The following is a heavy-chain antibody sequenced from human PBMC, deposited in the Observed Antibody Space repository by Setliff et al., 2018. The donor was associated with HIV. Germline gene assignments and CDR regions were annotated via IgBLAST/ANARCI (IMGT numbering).Heavy chain of an antibody. CDR2: LYYGGNT. V-gene: IGHV4-38-2*01. CDR3: ARHFYGYYGSNGLPIQY. D-gene: IGHD3-22*01. CDR1: GYSINTAYY. J-gene: IGHJ4*02. Sequence: PSETLSLTCSVSGYSINTAYYWGWIRQSPGKGLEWIGTLYYGGNTYYNPSLKSRVTMSVDTSKNQFSLNLSSVAAADTAVYYCARHFYGYYGSNGLPIQYWGQGTLVTVS.